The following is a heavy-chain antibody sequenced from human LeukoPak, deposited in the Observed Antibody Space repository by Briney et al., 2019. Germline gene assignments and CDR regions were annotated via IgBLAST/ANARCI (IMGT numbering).Heavy chain of an antibody. CDR1: GGSISSYY. CDR3: ARSVLGYSYGLHIDY. V-gene: IGHV4-59*01. D-gene: IGHD5-18*01. CDR2: IYYSGST. J-gene: IGHJ4*02. Sequence: KPSETLSLTCTVSGGSISSYYWSWIRQPPGKGLEWIGYIYYSGSTNYNPSLKSRVTISVDTSKNQFSLKLSSLTAADTAVYYCARSVLGYSYGLHIDYWGQGTLVTVSS.